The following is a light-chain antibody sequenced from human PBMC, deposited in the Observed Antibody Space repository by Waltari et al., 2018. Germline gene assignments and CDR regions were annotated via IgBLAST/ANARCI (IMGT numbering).Light chain of an antibody. Sequence: QSALTQPASVSGSPGQSITISCTGSSSDVGGYKYVSWYQQHPGKAPKLIIFDVSGRPFGVSPRFSGSQSGNTASLTISGLQPDDEADYHCISYTSSRHYVFGSGTKVIVL. CDR1: SSDVGGYKY. J-gene: IGLJ1*01. CDR3: ISYTSSRHYV. V-gene: IGLV2-14*03. CDR2: DVS.